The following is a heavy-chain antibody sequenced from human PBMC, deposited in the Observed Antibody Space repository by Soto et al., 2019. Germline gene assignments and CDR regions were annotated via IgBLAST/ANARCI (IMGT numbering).Heavy chain of an antibody. CDR1: GGTFSSSG. V-gene: IGHV1-69*11. D-gene: IGHD3-16*02. CDR2: IVPILDTT. Sequence: QVHLVQSGTEVKKPGSSVKVSCKASGGTFSSSGFSWVRQAPGQGLEWMGMIVPILDTTNYAQKFQARVTITADEVTSTVYMELRRLRSEDTAVYYCARWPQPRYTADPYAVDVWGQGTRVIVSS. J-gene: IGHJ6*02. CDR3: ARWPQPRYTADPYAVDV.